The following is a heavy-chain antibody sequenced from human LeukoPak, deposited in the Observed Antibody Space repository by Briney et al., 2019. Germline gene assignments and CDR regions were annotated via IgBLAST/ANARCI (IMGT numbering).Heavy chain of an antibody. CDR2: ISSSSSYI. D-gene: IGHD1-7*01. CDR1: GFTFSSYS. J-gene: IGHJ4*02. CDR3: ARAHNWKYGSFDF. V-gene: IGHV3-21*01. Sequence: GGSLRLSCAASGFTFSSYSMNWVRQAPGKGLEWVSCISSSSSYIYYADSVKGRFTISRDNAKNSLYLQMNSLRAEDTAVYYCARAHNWKYGSFDFWGQGTLITVSS.